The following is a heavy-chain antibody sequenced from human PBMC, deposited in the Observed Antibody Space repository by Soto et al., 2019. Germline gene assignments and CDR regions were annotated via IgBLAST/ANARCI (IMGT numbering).Heavy chain of an antibody. CDR1: GYTFTSYA. V-gene: IGHV1-3*01. J-gene: IGHJ6*03. CDR2: INAGNGNT. CDR3: ARDGQQLDYYYYYYMDV. D-gene: IGHD6-13*01. Sequence: GASVKVSCKASGYTFTSYAMHWVRQAPGQRLEWMGWINAGNGNTKYSQKFQGRVTITRDTSASTAYMELSSLRSEDTAVYYCARDGQQLDYYYYYYMDVWGKGTTVTVSS.